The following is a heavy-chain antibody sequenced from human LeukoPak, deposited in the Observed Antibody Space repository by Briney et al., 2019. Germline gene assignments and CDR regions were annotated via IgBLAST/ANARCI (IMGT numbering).Heavy chain of an antibody. CDR2: ISPNSGDT. Sequence: ASVKVSCKASGCTFTDYYMHWVRQAPGQGLEWMGWISPNSGDTNYAQKFQGRVTMTRDTSISTAYMQLSSLRSDDTAVYYCATELSLNWGQGTLVTVSS. CDR1: GCTFTDYY. J-gene: IGHJ4*02. V-gene: IGHV1-2*02. CDR3: ATELSLN.